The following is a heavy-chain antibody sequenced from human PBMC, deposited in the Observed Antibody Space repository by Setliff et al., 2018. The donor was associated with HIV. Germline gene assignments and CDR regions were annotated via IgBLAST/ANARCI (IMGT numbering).Heavy chain of an antibody. J-gene: IGHJ4*02. Sequence: GGSLRLSCAASGFIFRNYNMNWVRQAPGKGLEWVLSLSSDGRYIYYADSVKGRFTISRDNAKSSLYLQMNSLRAEDTAVYYCARGVAAAGTDYWGQGTLVTVSS. CDR3: ARGVAAAGTDY. D-gene: IGHD6-13*01. V-gene: IGHV3-21*01. CDR1: GFIFRNYN. CDR2: LSSDGRYI.